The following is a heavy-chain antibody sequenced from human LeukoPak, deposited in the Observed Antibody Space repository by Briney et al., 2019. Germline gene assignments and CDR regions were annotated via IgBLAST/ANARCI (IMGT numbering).Heavy chain of an antibody. J-gene: IGHJ3*02. CDR1: GFTFSSYW. V-gene: IGHV3-7*03. D-gene: IGHD5-18*01. CDR3: AKDHQIQLWSPDAFDI. Sequence: PGGSLRLSCAASGFTFSSYWMSWVRQAPGKGLEWVANIKQDGSEKYYVDSVKGRFTISRDNSKNTLYLQMNSLRAEDTAVYYCAKDHQIQLWSPDAFDIRGQGTMVTVSS. CDR2: IKQDGSEK.